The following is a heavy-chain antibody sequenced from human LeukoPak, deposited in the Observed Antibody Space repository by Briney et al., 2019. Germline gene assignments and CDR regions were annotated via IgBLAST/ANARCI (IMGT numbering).Heavy chain of an antibody. D-gene: IGHD6-13*01. J-gene: IGHJ4*02. V-gene: IGHV3-30-3*01. Sequence: GGSLRLSCAASGITFINHSMDWVRQAPGKGLEWVAVISYDGSDTYYADSVKGRFTISRDNSKSTLYLQMNSLRVDDTAVYYCARNPGVGSSWYRLHYWGQGTLVTVSS. CDR3: ARNPGVGSSWYRLHY. CDR2: ISYDGSDT. CDR1: GITFINHS.